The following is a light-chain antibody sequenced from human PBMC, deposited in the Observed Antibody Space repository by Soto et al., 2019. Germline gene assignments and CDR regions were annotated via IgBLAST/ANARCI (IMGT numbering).Light chain of an antibody. Sequence: QAVVTQPPSVSGAPGQRVTISCSGSSSNIGATYGVHWYQLLPGTAPKLLIYDNTNRPSGVPDRFSGSKSGTSASLAISGLRAEDEADYFCAAWGDRLNTWVFGGGTKVTVL. J-gene: IGLJ3*02. CDR2: DNT. V-gene: IGLV1-40*01. CDR1: SSNIGATYG. CDR3: AAWGDRLNTWV.